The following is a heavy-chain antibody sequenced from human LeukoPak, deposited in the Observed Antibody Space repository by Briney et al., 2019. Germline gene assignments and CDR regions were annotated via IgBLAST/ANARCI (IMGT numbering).Heavy chain of an antibody. CDR1: LDSTTSNF. V-gene: IGHV4/OR15-8*01. D-gene: IGHD3-10*01. Sequence: SETLSLTCTVSLDSTTSNFWRWVRQPPVKALEWIGEIHRSGSPNYNPSLQSRVTISIDRSRNQIVLELSSVTAADTAVYYCAREILGGFTPGAYWGQGILVTVAS. CDR3: AREILGGFTPGAY. J-gene: IGHJ4*02. CDR2: IHRSGSP.